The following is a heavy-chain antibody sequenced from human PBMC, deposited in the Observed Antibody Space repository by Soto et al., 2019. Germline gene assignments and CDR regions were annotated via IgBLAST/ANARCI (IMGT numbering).Heavy chain of an antibody. CDR2: IIPIFGTA. V-gene: IGHV1-69*12. J-gene: IGHJ6*02. Sequence: QVQLVQSGAEVKKPGSSVKVSCRASGGTFSSYAISWVRQAPGQGLEWMGGIIPIFGTANYAQKFQGRVTXXAXEXXSTAYMELSSLRSEDTAVYYCARDKGRVFCYGMDVWGQGTTVTVSS. D-gene: IGHD3-10*01. CDR3: ARDKGRVFCYGMDV. CDR1: GGTFSSYA.